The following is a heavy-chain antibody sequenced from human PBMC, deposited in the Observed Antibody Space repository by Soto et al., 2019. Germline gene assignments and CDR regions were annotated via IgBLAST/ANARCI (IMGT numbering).Heavy chain of an antibody. Sequence: GVSLRLSCAASGVLFSSYAMSWVRQAPGKGLEWVSAISGSGGSTYYADSVKGRFTISRDNSKNTLYLQMNSLRAEDTAVYYCAKNERSGSGYYCYGMAVWAQGTSDTVSS. CDR3: AKNERSGSGYYCYGMAV. V-gene: IGHV3-23*01. CDR2: ISGSGGST. D-gene: IGHD1-26*01. J-gene: IGHJ6*02. CDR1: GVLFSSYA.